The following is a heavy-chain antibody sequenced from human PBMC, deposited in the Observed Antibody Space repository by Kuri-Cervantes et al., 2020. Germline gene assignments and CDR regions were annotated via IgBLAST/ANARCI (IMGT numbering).Heavy chain of an antibody. V-gene: IGHV1-69*13. CDR3: ARMTLVGATFFDY. CDR2: IIPIFGTA. Sequence: SVKVSCKASGGTFSSYAISWVRQAPGQGLEWMGGIIPIFGTANYAQKFQGRVTITADESTSTAYMELSSLRSEDTAVYYCARMTLVGATFFDYWGQGTLVTVSS. CDR1: GGTFSSYA. D-gene: IGHD1-26*01. J-gene: IGHJ4*02.